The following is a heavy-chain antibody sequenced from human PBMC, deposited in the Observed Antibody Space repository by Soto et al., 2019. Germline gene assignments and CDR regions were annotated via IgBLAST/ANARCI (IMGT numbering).Heavy chain of an antibody. CDR1: GFTFSSYG. Sequence: QVQLVESGGGVVQPGRSLRLSCAASGFTFSSYGMHWVRQAPGKGLEWVAVIWYDGSNKYYADSVKGRFTISRDNSKNTLYLQMNSLRAEDTAVYYCARDPTPIAAAVHRIYYYYYGMDVWGQGTTVTVSS. V-gene: IGHV3-33*01. J-gene: IGHJ6*02. CDR3: ARDPTPIAAAVHRIYYYYYGMDV. CDR2: IWYDGSNK. D-gene: IGHD6-13*01.